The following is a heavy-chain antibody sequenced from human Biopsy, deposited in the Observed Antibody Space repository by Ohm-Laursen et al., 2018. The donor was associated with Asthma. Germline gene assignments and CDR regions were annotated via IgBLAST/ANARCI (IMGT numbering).Heavy chain of an antibody. CDR2: VEHTGNA. D-gene: IGHD2-15*01. CDR1: GGSISGFY. CDR3: ARVPTTLRYFDL. J-gene: IGHJ2*01. Sequence: GTLSLTCTVSGGSISGFYWSWIRQPPGKGLEWIGEVEHTGNADYNPSLKSRLTISMDTSKNQFSLKLSSVTAADTAVYYCARVPTTLRYFDLWGRGTLVTVSS. V-gene: IGHV4-59*01.